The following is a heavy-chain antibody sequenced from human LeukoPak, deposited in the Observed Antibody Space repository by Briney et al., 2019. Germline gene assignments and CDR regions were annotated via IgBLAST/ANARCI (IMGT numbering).Heavy chain of an antibody. V-gene: IGHV3-30*04. J-gene: IGHJ3*02. Sequence: GGSLRLSCAASGFTFSTYAMHWVRQAPGKGLEWVAVISYDGSNTYYADSVKGRFTVSRDNSKTTLYLLMNSLRAEDTAVYYCARDKDCSSTSCYNAFDIWGQGIMVTVS. D-gene: IGHD2-2*02. CDR3: ARDKDCSSTSCYNAFDI. CDR1: GFTFSTYA. CDR2: ISYDGSNT.